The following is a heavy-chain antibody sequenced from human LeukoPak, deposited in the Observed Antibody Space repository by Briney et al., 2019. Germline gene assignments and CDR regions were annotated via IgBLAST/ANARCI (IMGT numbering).Heavy chain of an antibody. CDR1: GYSFTSNW. J-gene: IGHJ4*02. CDR2: IYPSDSDT. V-gene: IGHV5-51*01. CDR3: ARGLASGYDVKYYFDY. Sequence: GESLKISCKGSGYSFTSNWIGWVRQMPGKGLEWMGVIYPSDSDTRYSPSFQGQVTISADKSISTAYLQWRSLKVSDTAMYYCARGLASGYDVKYYFDYWGQGTLVTVSS. D-gene: IGHD5-12*01.